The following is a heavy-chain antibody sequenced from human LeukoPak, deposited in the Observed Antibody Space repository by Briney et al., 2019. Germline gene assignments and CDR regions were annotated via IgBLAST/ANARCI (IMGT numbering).Heavy chain of an antibody. J-gene: IGHJ4*02. CDR3: ARVNYDSSGYFFDY. CDR2: IYYSGST. D-gene: IGHD3-22*01. CDR1: GGSISSYY. V-gene: IGHV4-59*01. Sequence: SETLSLTCTVSGGSISSYYWRWIRQPPGKGVEWIGYIYYSGSTNYNPALKSRVTISVDTSKNQFSLKLSSVTAADTAVYYCARVNYDSSGYFFDYWGQGTLVTVP.